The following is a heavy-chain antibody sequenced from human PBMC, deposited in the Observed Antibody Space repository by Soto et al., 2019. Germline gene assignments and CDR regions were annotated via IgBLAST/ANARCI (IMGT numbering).Heavy chain of an antibody. CDR3: ASGISMIVAVQRHAPDIYYFDS. Sequence: PSETLSLTCAVYGGSFSGHYWSWIRQPPGKGLEWIGEINHSGSTNSNPSLKSRVTISVDTSKNQFSLKLSYVPAADTAVYYCASGISMIVAVQRHAPDIYYFDSGAPGTLVTVSS. V-gene: IGHV4-34*01. CDR1: GGSFSGHY. J-gene: IGHJ4*02. D-gene: IGHD3-22*01. CDR2: INHSGST.